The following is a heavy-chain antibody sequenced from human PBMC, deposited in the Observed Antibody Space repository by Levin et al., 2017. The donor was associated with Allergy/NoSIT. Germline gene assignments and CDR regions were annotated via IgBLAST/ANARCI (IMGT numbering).Heavy chain of an antibody. CDR3: ARVYYYGSGSYLLGGSEGWDY. CDR2: ISAYNGNT. V-gene: IGHV1-18*01. D-gene: IGHD3-10*01. CDR1: GYTFTSYG. Sequence: ASVKVSCKASGYTFTSYGISWVRQAPGQGLEWMGWISAYNGNTNYAQKLQGRVTMTTDTSTSTAYMELRSLRSDDTAVYYCARVYYYGSGSYLLGGSEGWDYWGQGTLVTVSS. J-gene: IGHJ4*02.